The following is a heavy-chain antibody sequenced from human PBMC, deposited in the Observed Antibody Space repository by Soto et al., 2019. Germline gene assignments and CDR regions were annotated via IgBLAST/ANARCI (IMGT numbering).Heavy chain of an antibody. V-gene: IGHV3-23*01. Sequence: EVQLLESGGGLVQPGGSLRLSCAVSGFTFSNYAVGWVRQAPGMGLEWVSSIFGGSGVTYYTDSVKGRFTISRDSSENTVYLQMNSLRAEDTALYYCAKYASKSSPHYLDYLGQGTLVTVSS. D-gene: IGHD2-2*01. CDR3: AKYASKSSPHYLDY. CDR1: GFTFSNYA. CDR2: IFGGSGVT. J-gene: IGHJ4*02.